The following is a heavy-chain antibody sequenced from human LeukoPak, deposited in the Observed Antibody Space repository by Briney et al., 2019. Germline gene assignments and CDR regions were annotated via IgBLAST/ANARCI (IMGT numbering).Heavy chain of an antibody. V-gene: IGHV4-61*01. CDR1: GASVSRGSYY. CDR2: ILYSGST. J-gene: IGHJ6*02. CDR3: ARGYRYSYGPWENGMDV. D-gene: IGHD5-18*01. Sequence: SETLSLTCTVSGASVSRGSYYWTWIRQPPGKGLEWIGYILYSGSTNYNPSLKSRVTISVDTSKNQCSLKLSSVTAADTAVYYCARGYRYSYGPWENGMDVWGQGTTVTVSS.